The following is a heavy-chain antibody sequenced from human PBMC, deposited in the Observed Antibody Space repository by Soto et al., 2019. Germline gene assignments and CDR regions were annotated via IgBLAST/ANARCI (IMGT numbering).Heavy chain of an antibody. CDR3: AKDRNYPRDQFHY. V-gene: IGHV3-23*01. D-gene: IGHD1-7*01. CDR2: ISANSQGI. J-gene: IGHJ4*02. Sequence: VGSLRASCSASGFTFITYALRCLLQCAGKGLDWITAISANSQGIYYADTGRGRFTISKDNTKNTILLHMDSLRAEDTAVYYCAKDRNYPRDQFHYWGQGTLVTVSS. CDR1: GFTFITYA.